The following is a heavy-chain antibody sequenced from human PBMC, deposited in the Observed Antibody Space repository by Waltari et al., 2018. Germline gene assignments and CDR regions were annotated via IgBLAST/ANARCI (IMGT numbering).Heavy chain of an antibody. Sequence: QLQLQESCPGLVKPSETLSLTCTVSGGSISNSSYYWGCIRQPPGKGLEWIGSIYYSGSTYYNPSLKRRVTISVDTSKNQFSLKLSSVTAADTAVYYCARGLSWGKGTTVTISS. V-gene: IGHV4-39*07. CDR1: GGSISNSSYY. J-gene: IGHJ6*04. CDR3: ARGLS. CDR2: IYYSGST.